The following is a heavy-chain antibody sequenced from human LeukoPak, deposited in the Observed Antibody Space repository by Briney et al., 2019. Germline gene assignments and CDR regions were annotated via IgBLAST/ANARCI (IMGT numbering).Heavy chain of an antibody. Sequence: GGSLRLSCAASGFTFSGYSMNWVRQAPGKGLEWVSSISSNSSYIYYADSVKGRFTISRDNAKNSLYLQMNTLRAEDTAVYYCARAHPPGYCSGGSCNLYGMDVWGQGTTVTVSS. CDR1: GFTFSGYS. D-gene: IGHD2-15*01. CDR3: ARAHPPGYCSGGSCNLYGMDV. CDR2: ISSNSSYI. V-gene: IGHV3-21*01. J-gene: IGHJ6*02.